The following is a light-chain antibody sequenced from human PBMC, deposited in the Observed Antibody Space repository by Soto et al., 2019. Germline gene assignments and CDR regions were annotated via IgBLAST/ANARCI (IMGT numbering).Light chain of an antibody. CDR3: QQSYRTRFN. Sequence: DIQMTQSPSSLSASAGDRVTIICRARQTINSYLNWYQHKPGKAPKLLIYAASRLQSGVPSRFSGSGSGTDLTLTISNLQPEDVATYYCQQSYRTRFNFGPGTHVALK. CDR1: QTINSY. CDR2: AAS. J-gene: IGKJ3*01. V-gene: IGKV1-39*01.